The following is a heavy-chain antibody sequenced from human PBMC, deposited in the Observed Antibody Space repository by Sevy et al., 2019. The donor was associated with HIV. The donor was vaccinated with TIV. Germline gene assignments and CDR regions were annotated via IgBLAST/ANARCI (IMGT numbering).Heavy chain of an antibody. Sequence: ASVKVSCKAFGGSFSFYGISWVRQAPGQGLEWMAGIIPILGTTKYAQKFQGSVTITADESTSTVYMELTSLRSEDTAVYYCARGGPDDILTHYGMDVWGQGTTVTVSS. J-gene: IGHJ6*02. CDR1: GGSFSFYG. CDR3: ARGGPDDILTHYGMDV. D-gene: IGHD3-9*01. CDR2: IIPILGTT. V-gene: IGHV1-69*13.